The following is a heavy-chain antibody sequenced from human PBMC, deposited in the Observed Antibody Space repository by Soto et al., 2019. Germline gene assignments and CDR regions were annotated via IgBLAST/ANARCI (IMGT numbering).Heavy chain of an antibody. D-gene: IGHD4-17*01. Sequence: QVQLVESGGGVVQPGRSLRLSCAASGFTFSSYAMHWVRQAPGKGLEWVAVISYDGSNKYYADSVKGRFTISRDNSKNTRYLQMNSLRAEDTAVYYCARERGDYSLGLDYWGQGTLVTVSS. J-gene: IGHJ4*02. CDR3: ARERGDYSLGLDY. CDR2: ISYDGSNK. V-gene: IGHV3-30-3*01. CDR1: GFTFSSYA.